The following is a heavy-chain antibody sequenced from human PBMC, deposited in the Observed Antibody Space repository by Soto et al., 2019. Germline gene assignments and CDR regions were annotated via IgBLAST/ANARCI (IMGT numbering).Heavy chain of an antibody. V-gene: IGHV4-31*03. Sequence: PSETLSLTCTVSGGSISSGGYYWSWIRHHPGKGLEWIGYIYYSGSTYYNPSLKSRVTISVDTSKNQFSLKLSSVTAADTAVYYCARGHLRIRLRWFDPWGQGTLVTVSS. CDR3: ARGHLRIRLRWFDP. D-gene: IGHD2-15*01. CDR1: GGSISSGGYY. CDR2: IYYSGST. J-gene: IGHJ5*02.